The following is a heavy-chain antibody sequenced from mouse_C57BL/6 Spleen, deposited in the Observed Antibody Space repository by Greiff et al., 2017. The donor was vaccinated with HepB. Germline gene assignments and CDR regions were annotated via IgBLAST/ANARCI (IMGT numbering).Heavy chain of an antibody. CDR1: GYTFTDYY. D-gene: IGHD2-5*01. Sequence: EVQLQQSGPVLVKPGASVKMSCKASGYTFTDYYMNWVKQSHGKSLEWLGVINPYNGGTSYNQKFKGKATLTVDKSSSTAYMELNSLTSEDSAVYYCARTYYSNFYYYAMDYWGQGTSVTVSS. V-gene: IGHV1-19*01. CDR3: ARTYYSNFYYYAMDY. J-gene: IGHJ4*01. CDR2: INPYNGGT.